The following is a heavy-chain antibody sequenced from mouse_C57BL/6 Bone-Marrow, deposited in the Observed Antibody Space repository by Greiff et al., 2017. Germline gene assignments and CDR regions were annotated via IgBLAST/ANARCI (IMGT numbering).Heavy chain of an antibody. CDR3: ARSNWDSEYYFDY. Sequence: VKLVESGAELVKPGASVKISCKASGYTFTDYYINWVKQRPGQGLEWIGKIGPGSGSTYYNEKFKGKATLTADKSSSTAYMQLSSLTSEDSSVYFCARSNWDSEYYFDYWGQGTTLTVSS. V-gene: IGHV1-77*01. D-gene: IGHD4-1*01. CDR1: GYTFTDYY. J-gene: IGHJ2*01. CDR2: IGPGSGST.